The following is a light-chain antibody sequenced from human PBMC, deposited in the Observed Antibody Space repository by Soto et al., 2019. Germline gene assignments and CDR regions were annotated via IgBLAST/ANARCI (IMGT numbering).Light chain of an antibody. CDR2: DAS. Sequence: EILLTQSPGTLSLSPGERATLSCRASQSVGSKLAWYQQRPGQAPRLLIYDASNRATGIPARFSGSGSGTDFTLTISSLEPEDFAVYYCQQRSNWPPWTFGQGTKVDIK. J-gene: IGKJ1*01. CDR1: QSVGSK. V-gene: IGKV3-11*01. CDR3: QQRSNWPPWT.